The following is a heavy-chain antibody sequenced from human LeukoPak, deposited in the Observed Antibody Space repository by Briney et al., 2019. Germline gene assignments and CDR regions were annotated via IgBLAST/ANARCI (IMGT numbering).Heavy chain of an antibody. Sequence: SETLSLTCTVSGGSISSYYWSWLRQPPGKGLEWIGYIYYSGSTNYNPSLKSRVTISVDTSKNQFSLKLSSVTAADTAVYYCATPYDSSGYTYWGQGTLVTVSS. CDR3: ATPYDSSGYTY. CDR2: IYYSGST. V-gene: IGHV4-59*08. J-gene: IGHJ4*02. CDR1: GGSISSYY. D-gene: IGHD3-22*01.